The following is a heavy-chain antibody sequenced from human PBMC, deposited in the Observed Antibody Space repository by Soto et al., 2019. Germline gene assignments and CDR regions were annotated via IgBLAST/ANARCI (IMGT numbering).Heavy chain of an antibody. V-gene: IGHV4-34*01. CDR2: INHSGST. J-gene: IGHJ4*02. Sequence: SEPLSLHWSGYAGSFSGYYWSWIRQPPGKGLEWIGEINHSGSTNYNLSLKSRVTISVDTSKNQFSLKLSSVTAADTAVYYCARKAWVRFDYWGQGALVTVSS. CDR3: ARKAWVRFDY. CDR1: AGSFSGYY. D-gene: IGHD7-27*01.